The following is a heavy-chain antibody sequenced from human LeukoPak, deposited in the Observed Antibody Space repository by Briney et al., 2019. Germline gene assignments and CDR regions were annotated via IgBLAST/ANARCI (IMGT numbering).Heavy chain of an antibody. CDR1: GFTFSSYE. J-gene: IGHJ3*02. V-gene: IGHV3-48*03. D-gene: IGHD3-16*01. Sequence: GGSLRLSCAASGFTFSSYEMNWVRQAPGKGLEWVSYISSSGSTIYYADSVKGRFTISRDNAKNSLYLQMNSLRAEDTAVYYCARDMTLSFDIWGQGTMVTVSS. CDR3: ARDMTLSFDI. CDR2: ISSSGSTI.